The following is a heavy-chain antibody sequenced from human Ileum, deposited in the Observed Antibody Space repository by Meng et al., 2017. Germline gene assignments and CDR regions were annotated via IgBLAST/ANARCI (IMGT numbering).Heavy chain of an antibody. V-gene: IGHV1-46*01. D-gene: IGHD1-14*01. Sequence: ASVKVFCKASGYTFITYYIRWVRQAPGQGREWMGILRPRGGITSNAPRFQGRVTMTMDTSTSTVYVELSSLRSEDTAVYYCAGEPPENYYFDYWGQGTLVTVSS. CDR2: LRPRGGIT. CDR1: GYTFITYY. J-gene: IGHJ4*02. CDR3: AGEPPENYYFDY.